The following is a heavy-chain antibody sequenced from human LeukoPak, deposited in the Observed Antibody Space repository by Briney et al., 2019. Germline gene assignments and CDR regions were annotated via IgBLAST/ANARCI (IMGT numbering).Heavy chain of an antibody. CDR3: ACPGVGAGDFDY. J-gene: IGHJ4*02. D-gene: IGHD6-19*01. V-gene: IGHV1-69*04. CDR1: GGTFSSYA. Sequence: SVKVSCKASGGTFSSYAISWVRQAPGQGLEWMGRIIPILGIANYAQKFQGRVTITADKSTSTAYMELSSLRSEDTAVYDCACPGVGAGDFDYWGQGTLVTVSS. CDR2: IIPILGIA.